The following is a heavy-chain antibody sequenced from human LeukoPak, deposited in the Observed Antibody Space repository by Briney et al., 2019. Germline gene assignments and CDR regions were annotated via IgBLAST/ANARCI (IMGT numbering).Heavy chain of an antibody. CDR3: ARSRRRYESRHFRVSGGPAGRPFDL. D-gene: IGHD3-22*01. V-gene: IGHV4-34*12. Sequence: SETLSLTCAVYGDSFSEYYWNWVRQAPGKGLELIGVIFHSDSIHYNPALNSRVTMSVDMSKNQFSLRLTSVTAADTAVYYCARSRRRYESRHFRVSGGPAGRPFDLWGQGNRVTVSS. J-gene: IGHJ4*02. CDR2: IFHSDSI. CDR1: GDSFSEYY.